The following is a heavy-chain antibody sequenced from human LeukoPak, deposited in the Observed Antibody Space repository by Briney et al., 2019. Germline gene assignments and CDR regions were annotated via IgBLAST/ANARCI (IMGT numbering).Heavy chain of an antibody. Sequence: HPGGSLRLSCAASGFTFSSYGIHWVRQAPGKGLEWVTLIWYDGSNKFYADSVKGRFTISRDNSKNTLYLQMNSLRAEDTAVYYCARDRAPRSRNWFDPWGQGTLVTVSS. CDR2: IWYDGSNK. V-gene: IGHV3-33*01. CDR3: ARDRAPRSRNWFDP. CDR1: GFTFSSYG. J-gene: IGHJ5*02.